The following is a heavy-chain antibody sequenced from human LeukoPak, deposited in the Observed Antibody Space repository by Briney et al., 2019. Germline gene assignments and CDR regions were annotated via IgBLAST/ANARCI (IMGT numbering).Heavy chain of an antibody. V-gene: IGHV1-18*01. J-gene: IGHJ4*02. CDR2: ISAYNGNT. Sequence: ASVKVSCKASGYTFTSYGISWVRQAPGQGLEWMGWISAYNGNTNYAQKLQGRVTMTTDTSTSTAYMELRSLRSDDTAVYYCARAGYQLRKRALAAAGTVPDYWGQGTLVTVSS. CDR3: ARAGYQLRKRALAAAGTVPDY. D-gene: IGHD6-13*01. CDR1: GYTFTSYG.